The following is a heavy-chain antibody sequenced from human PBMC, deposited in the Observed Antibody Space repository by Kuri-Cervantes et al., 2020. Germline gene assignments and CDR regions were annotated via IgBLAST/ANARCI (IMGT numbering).Heavy chain of an antibody. Sequence: SLKISCVGSGFTFRNNWMSWVRQAPGKGLEWVSGISWNSGSIGYADSVKGRFTISRDNAKNSLYLQMNSLRAEDTALYYCAKVNSGSYHFDYWGQGTLVTVSS. CDR1: GFTFRNNW. CDR2: ISWNSGSI. CDR3: AKVNSGSYHFDY. D-gene: IGHD1-26*01. V-gene: IGHV3-9*01. J-gene: IGHJ4*02.